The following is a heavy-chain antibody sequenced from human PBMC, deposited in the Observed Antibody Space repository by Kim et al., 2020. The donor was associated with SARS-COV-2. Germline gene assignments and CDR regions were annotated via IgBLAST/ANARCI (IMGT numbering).Heavy chain of an antibody. J-gene: IGHJ6*02. D-gene: IGHD2-8*01. Sequence: GGSLRLSCAASGFTFSPYAMTWVRQAPGKGLECVSGISGRGDTTFYADSVKGRFTISRDNPTNTLYLQMNSLRADDTAVYYCAKTLYGGMDVWAQGPMVT. V-gene: IGHV3-23*01. CDR1: GFTFSPYA. CDR3: AKTLYGGMDV. CDR2: ISGRGDTT.